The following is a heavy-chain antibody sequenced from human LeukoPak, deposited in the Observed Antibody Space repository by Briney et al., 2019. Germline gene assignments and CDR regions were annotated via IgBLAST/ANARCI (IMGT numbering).Heavy chain of an antibody. V-gene: IGHV3-21*01. CDR2: ISSSSSYI. D-gene: IGHD3-22*01. CDR1: GFTFSSYS. CDR3: ARGSRNGYYYDSSGPQGY. J-gene: IGHJ4*02. Sequence: GGSLRLSCAASGFTFSSYSMNWVRQAPGKGLEWVSSISSSSSYIYYADPVKGRFTISRDNAKNSLYLQMNSLRAEDTAVYYCARGSRNGYYYDSSGPQGYWGQGTLVTVSS.